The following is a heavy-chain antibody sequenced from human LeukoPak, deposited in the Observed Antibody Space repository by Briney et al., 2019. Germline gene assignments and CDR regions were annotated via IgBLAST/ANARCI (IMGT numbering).Heavy chain of an antibody. Sequence: GASVKVSCKASGYIFTTYDINWVRLAPGQGLEWMAWMNPNTGNTGFAQKFQGRVTVSRNTDISTAYMELNSLGSEDTAVYYCARFGGGATKDDRLDYWGQGTLVTVSS. CDR3: ARFGGGATKDDRLDY. CDR2: MNPNTGNT. V-gene: IGHV1-8*03. J-gene: IGHJ4*02. CDR1: GYIFTTYD. D-gene: IGHD3-16*01.